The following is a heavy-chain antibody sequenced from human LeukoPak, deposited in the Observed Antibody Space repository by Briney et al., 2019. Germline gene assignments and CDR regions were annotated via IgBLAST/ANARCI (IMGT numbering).Heavy chain of an antibody. CDR3: ARDFIGRFGEFPFSDY. CDR2: INPNSGGT. J-gene: IGHJ4*02. CDR1: GYTFTGYY. V-gene: IGHV1-2*02. Sequence: ASVKVSCKASGYTFTGYYMHWVRQAPGQGLEWMGWINPNSGGTNYAQKFQGRVTMTRDTSISTAYMELSRLRSDDTAVYYCARDFIGRFGEFPFSDYWGQGTLVTVSS. D-gene: IGHD3-10*01.